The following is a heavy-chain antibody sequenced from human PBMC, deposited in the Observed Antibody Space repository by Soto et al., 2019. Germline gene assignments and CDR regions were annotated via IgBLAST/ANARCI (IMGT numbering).Heavy chain of an antibody. CDR2: IYYSGST. J-gene: IGHJ4*02. CDR1: GGSHRSYY. Sequence: SERLSLTGNVSGGSHRSYYWSWIRQPPGKGLEWIGYIYYSGSTNYNPSLKSRVTISVDTSKNQFSLKLSSVTAADTAVYYCARDRRYGDYVVLAYLGQGTLVTVSS. CDR3: ARDRRYGDYVVLAY. D-gene: IGHD4-17*01. V-gene: IGHV4-59*01.